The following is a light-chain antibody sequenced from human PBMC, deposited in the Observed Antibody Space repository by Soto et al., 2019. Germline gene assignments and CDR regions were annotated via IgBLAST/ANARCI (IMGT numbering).Light chain of an antibody. CDR3: LQDHNYPLT. CDR2: DAS. Sequence: DIQMTQSPSTLSASVVDRFTITCRASQSISSWLAWYQQKPGKAPKLLIYDASSLESGVPSRFSGSGSGTEFTLTISSLQPEDFATYYCLQDHNYPLTFGQGTKVDIK. V-gene: IGKV1-5*01. CDR1: QSISSW. J-gene: IGKJ1*01.